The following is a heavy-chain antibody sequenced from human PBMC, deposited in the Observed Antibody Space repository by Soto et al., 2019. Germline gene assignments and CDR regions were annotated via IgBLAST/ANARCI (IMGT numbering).Heavy chain of an antibody. CDR1: GFTFSRDG. Sequence: GGSLRLSCAASGFTFSRDGMSWVRQAPGKGLEWVSLITDNGGSTYYADSVKGRFTISRDNTKITLFLQMSTLRAEDTAVYYCAKERATTTAFDYWGQGALVTVSS. D-gene: IGHD4-17*01. J-gene: IGHJ4*02. CDR3: AKERATTTAFDY. CDR2: ITDNGGST. V-gene: IGHV3-23*01.